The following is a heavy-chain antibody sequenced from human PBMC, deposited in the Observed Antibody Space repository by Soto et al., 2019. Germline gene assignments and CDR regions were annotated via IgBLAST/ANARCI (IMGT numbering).Heavy chain of an antibody. CDR1: GFTFSRYA. CDR2: ISDGGHAT. V-gene: IGHV3-23*01. D-gene: IGHD3-16*02. CDR3: AKARASLGDLSND. Sequence: PGGSLRLSCAASGFTFSRYAMGWVRQAPGKGLEWVSAISDGGHATYDADSVRGRFTISRDNSKNTLYLQMNSLRAEDTAIYYCAKARASLGDLSNDWGQGTLVTVSS. J-gene: IGHJ4*02.